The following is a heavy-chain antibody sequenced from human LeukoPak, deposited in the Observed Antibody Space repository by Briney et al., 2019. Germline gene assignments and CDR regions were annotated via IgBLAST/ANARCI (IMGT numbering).Heavy chain of an antibody. V-gene: IGHV4-59*12. CDR1: GGSISSYY. CDR2: IYYSGST. CDR3: ASLYDSSGLDDY. D-gene: IGHD3-22*01. J-gene: IGHJ4*02. Sequence: KTSETLSLTCTVSGGSISSYYWSWIRQPPGKGLEWIGYIYYSGSTNYNPSLKSRVTISVDTSKNQFSLELSSVTAADTAVYYCASLYDSSGLDDYWGQGTLVTVSS.